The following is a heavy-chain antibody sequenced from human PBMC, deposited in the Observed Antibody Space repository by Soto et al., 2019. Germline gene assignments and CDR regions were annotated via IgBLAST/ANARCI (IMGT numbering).Heavy chain of an antibody. CDR1: GYTFTSYG. V-gene: IGHV1-18*01. J-gene: IGHJ5*02. CDR2: ISAYNGNT. D-gene: IGHD1-7*01. CDR3: ASFAGYNWNYEGWFDP. Sequence: ASVKVSCKASGYTFTSYGISWVRQAPGQGLEWMGWISAYNGNTNYAQKLQGRVTMTTDTSTSTAYMELRSLRSDDTAVYYCASFAGYNWNYEGWFDPWGQGTLVTVSS.